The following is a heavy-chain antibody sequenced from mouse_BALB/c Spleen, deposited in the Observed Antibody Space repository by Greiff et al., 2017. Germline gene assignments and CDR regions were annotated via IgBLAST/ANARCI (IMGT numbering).Heavy chain of an antibody. D-gene: IGHD2-2*01. CDR3: ARDSYGYDAWFAY. Sequence: EVMLVESGGGLVQPGGSLRLSCATSGFTFTDYYMSWVRQPPGKALEWLGFIRNKANGYTTEYSASVKGRFTISRDNSQSILYLQMNTLRAEDSATYYCARDSYGYDAWFAYWGQGTLVTVSA. J-gene: IGHJ3*01. CDR1: GFTFTDYY. CDR2: IRNKANGYTT. V-gene: IGHV7-3*02.